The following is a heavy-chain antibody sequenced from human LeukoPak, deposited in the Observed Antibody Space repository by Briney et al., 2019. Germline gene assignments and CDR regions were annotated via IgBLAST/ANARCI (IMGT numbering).Heavy chain of an antibody. CDR2: IKQDGSEK. CDR3: ARGHNYGARVDYLGY. V-gene: IGHV3-7*01. J-gene: IGHJ4*02. CDR1: GFTFSDYW. D-gene: IGHD4-17*01. Sequence: PGGSLRLSCAASGFTFSDYWMQWVRQAPGRGLEWVAHIKQDGSEKHYVDSVEGRFTLSRDDAKNSLYLQMNSLRVDDTAVYYCARGHNYGARVDYLGYWGQGTLVTVSS.